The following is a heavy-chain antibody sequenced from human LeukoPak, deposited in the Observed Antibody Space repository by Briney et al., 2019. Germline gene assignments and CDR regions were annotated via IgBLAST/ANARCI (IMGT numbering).Heavy chain of an antibody. D-gene: IGHD4-11*01. V-gene: IGHV4-39*07. J-gene: IGHJ3*02. Sequence: SETLSLTCIVSGGSISSSSYYWGWIRQPPGVGLDWIGSIYYSGTTYYNPSLKSRVTISVDTSKNQFSLKLTSVTAADTAVYYCARVPNDYTIPGVFDIWGQGTMVTVSS. CDR2: IYYSGTT. CDR3: ARVPNDYTIPGVFDI. CDR1: GGSISSSSYY.